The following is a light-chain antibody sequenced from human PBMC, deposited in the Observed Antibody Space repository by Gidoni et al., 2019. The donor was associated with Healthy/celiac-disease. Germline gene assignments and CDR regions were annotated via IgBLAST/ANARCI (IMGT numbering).Light chain of an antibody. CDR3: SAYTSSSTVV. Sequence: QSALTPPASVSGSPGQSITISCTGTSSDVGGYNYVSWYQQHPGKAPKLMIYEVSNRPSGVSKRFAGSKAGNTASLTISGRQAEDEAEYYCSAYTSSSTVVFGGGTKLTVL. V-gene: IGLV2-14*01. CDR2: EVS. J-gene: IGLJ2*01. CDR1: SSDVGGYNY.